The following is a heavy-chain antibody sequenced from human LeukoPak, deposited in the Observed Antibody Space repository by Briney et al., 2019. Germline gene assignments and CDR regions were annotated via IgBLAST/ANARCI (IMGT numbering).Heavy chain of an antibody. CDR1: GFIFNTFA. CDR2: ISYDGNFR. V-gene: IGHV3-30*04. J-gene: IGHJ3*02. Sequence: PGRSLRLSCAASGFIFNTFAMHWVRQAPGKGLEWVALISYDGNFRNYAESVKGRFTISRDNSKNTVNLQMSSLGAEDTAVYYCARPSPPGGIVYGFHIWGQGTMVTVSS. CDR3: ARPSPPGGIVYGFHI. D-gene: IGHD3-16*02.